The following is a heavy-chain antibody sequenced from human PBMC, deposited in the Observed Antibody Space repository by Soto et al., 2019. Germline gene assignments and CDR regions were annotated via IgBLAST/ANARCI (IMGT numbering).Heavy chain of an antibody. CDR1: GFTFSSYE. Sequence: GGSLRLSCAASGFTFSSYEMNWVRQAPGKGLEWVSYISSSGSTIYYADSVKGRFTISRDNAKNSLYLQMNSLRAEDTAVYYCARDLRRYSGYDNPFDYWGQGTLVTVSS. CDR3: ARDLRRYSGYDNPFDY. J-gene: IGHJ4*02. D-gene: IGHD5-12*01. V-gene: IGHV3-48*03. CDR2: ISSSGSTI.